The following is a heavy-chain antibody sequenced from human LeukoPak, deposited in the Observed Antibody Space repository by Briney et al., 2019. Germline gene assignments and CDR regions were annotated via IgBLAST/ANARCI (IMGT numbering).Heavy chain of an antibody. Sequence: PGGSLRLSCAASGFTFSSYGMHWVRQAPGKGLEWVSVISGSGGSTYYADSVKGRFTISRDNSKTTLCLQMNSLRAEDTAIYYCAKEAYCGGDCQGDFQHWGQGTLVTVSS. CDR1: GFTFSSYG. D-gene: IGHD2-21*02. CDR2: ISGSGGST. J-gene: IGHJ1*01. CDR3: AKEAYCGGDCQGDFQH. V-gene: IGHV3-23*01.